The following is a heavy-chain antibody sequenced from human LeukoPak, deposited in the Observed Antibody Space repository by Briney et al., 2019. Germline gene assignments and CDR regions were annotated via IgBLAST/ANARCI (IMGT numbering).Heavy chain of an antibody. V-gene: IGHV3-30*02. CDR3: AKDIGSYYDY. J-gene: IGHJ4*02. D-gene: IGHD3-10*01. CDR1: GFTFSSNG. Sequence: GGSLRLSCVASGFTFSSNGMHWVRQAPGKGLEWVTFIQYDGSKKYYADSVKGRFTISRDNSKNTLYLEMNSLRAEDTAVYYCAKDIGSYYDYRGQGILVTVSS. CDR2: IQYDGSKK.